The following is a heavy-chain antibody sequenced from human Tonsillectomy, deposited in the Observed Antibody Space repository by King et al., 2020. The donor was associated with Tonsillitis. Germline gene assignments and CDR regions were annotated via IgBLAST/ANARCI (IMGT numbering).Heavy chain of an antibody. CDR3: AKVGSSWFAEYVHH. CDR2: IGGFGGST. Sequence: VQLVESGGGLVQPGGSLRLSCAASGFTFGSYTMSWVRQAPGKGLEWVSSIGGFGGSTYFADSVRGRFTISRDNSKNTLFLQMSSLRAEDTAIYYCAKVGSSWFAEYVHHWGQGTLAT. CDR1: GFTFGSYT. J-gene: IGHJ1*01. D-gene: IGHD6-13*01. V-gene: IGHV3-23*04.